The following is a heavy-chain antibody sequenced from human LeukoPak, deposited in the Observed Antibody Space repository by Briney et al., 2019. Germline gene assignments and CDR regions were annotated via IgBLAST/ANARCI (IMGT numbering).Heavy chain of an antibody. CDR1: GFTFSAYR. CDR3: ARDKIVGATLFDY. CDR2: IKQDGSEK. D-gene: IGHD1-26*01. V-gene: IGHV3-7*01. Sequence: GGSLRLSCAPCGFTFSAYRMSSVCEALGTGLEWGANIKQDGSEKYYVDSVKGRSTISRDNAKNLLYLQMDSLRDEDAAVYYCARDKIVGATLFDYWGQGTLVTVSS. J-gene: IGHJ4*02.